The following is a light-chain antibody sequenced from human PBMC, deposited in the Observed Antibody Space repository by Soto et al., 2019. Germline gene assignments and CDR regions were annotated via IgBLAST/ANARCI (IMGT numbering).Light chain of an antibody. V-gene: IGLV2-14*03. CDR1: SSDIGGYNY. J-gene: IGLJ2*01. CDR3: SSYTSSNTQV. CDR2: DVS. Sequence: QSALTQPASVSGSPGQSITVSCIGTSSDIGGYNYVSWYQQHPGKAPKLMIHDVSNRPSGVSDRFSGPKSGNTASLTISGLQVDDEAYYYCSSYTSSNTQVFGGGTKVTVL.